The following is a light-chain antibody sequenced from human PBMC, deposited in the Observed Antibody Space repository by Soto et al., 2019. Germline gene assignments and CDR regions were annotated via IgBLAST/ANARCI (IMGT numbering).Light chain of an antibody. V-gene: IGLV7-46*01. CDR1: TGSVTSGHY. CDR3: LVSYSSSWV. CDR2: DTT. J-gene: IGLJ3*02. Sequence: QTVVTQEPSLTVSPGGTVTLTCGSSTGSVTSGHYPYWFQQRPGQAPRTLIYDTTNKHSWTPARFSGSLLGGKAALTLSGAQPEDEADYYCLVSYSSSWVFGGGTKLTVL.